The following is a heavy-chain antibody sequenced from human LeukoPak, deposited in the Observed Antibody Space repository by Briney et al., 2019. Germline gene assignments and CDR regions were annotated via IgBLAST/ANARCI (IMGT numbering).Heavy chain of an antibody. D-gene: IGHD3-22*01. J-gene: IGHJ4*02. Sequence: SETLSLTCTVSGGSISSSSYYWGWIRQPPGKGLEWIGSIYYSGSTYYNPSLKSRVTISVDTSKNQFSLKLSSVTAADTAVYYCARVFYDSRAFDYWGQGTLVTVSS. CDR2: IYYSGST. V-gene: IGHV4-39*07. CDR3: ARVFYDSRAFDY. CDR1: GGSISSSSYY.